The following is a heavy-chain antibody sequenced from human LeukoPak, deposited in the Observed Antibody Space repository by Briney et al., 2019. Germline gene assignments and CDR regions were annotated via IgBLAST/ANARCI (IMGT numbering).Heavy chain of an antibody. CDR2: IYHSGST. CDR1: GGSISSSNW. V-gene: IGHV4-4*02. J-gene: IGHJ3*02. CDR3: ARVGGIAVAGTEAFDI. Sequence: PSETLSLTCTVSGGSISSSNWWSWVRQPPGKGLEWIGEIYHSGSTNYNPSLKSRVTISVDKSKNQFSLKLSSVTAADTAVYYCARVGGIAVAGTEAFDIWGQGTMVTVSS. D-gene: IGHD6-19*01.